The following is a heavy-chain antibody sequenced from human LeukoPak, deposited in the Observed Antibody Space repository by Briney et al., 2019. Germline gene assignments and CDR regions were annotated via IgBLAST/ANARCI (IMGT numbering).Heavy chain of an antibody. D-gene: IGHD3-10*01. CDR1: GGSISGSSYY. CDR2: IYYSGST. J-gene: IGHJ5*01. Sequence: SETLSLTCTVSGGSISGSSYYWGWIRQPPGKGLEWIGSIYYSGSTYYNPSLKSRVTISVDTSKNQFSLKLSSVTAADTAVYYCAGLWFGELLYNWFDPWGQGTLVTVSS. CDR3: AGLWFGELLYNWFDP. V-gene: IGHV4-39*01.